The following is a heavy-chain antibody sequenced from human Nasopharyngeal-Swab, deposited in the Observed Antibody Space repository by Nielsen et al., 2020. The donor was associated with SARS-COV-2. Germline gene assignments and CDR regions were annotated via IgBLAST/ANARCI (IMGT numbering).Heavy chain of an antibody. D-gene: IGHD6-13*01. CDR2: IYYSGST. CDR3: ARGLEGYSSSWYVDY. Sequence: WIRQPPGKGLEWIGYIYYSGSTYYNPSLKRRVTISVDTSKNQFSLKLSSVTAADTAVYYCARGLEGYSSSWYVDYWGQGTLVTVSS. J-gene: IGHJ4*02. V-gene: IGHV4-31*02.